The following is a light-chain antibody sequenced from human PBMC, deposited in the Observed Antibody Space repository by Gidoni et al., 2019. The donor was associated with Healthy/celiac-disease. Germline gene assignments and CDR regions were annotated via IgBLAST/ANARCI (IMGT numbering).Light chain of an antibody. CDR3: QQYGSSPRT. J-gene: IGKJ4*01. V-gene: IGKV3-20*01. CDR2: GAS. Sequence: EIVLTQSPGTLSLSPGERATLSCRASQSVSSSYLAWHQQKPGKAPRLLIYGASSRATGIPDRFSGSGSGTDFTLTISRLEPEDFAVYYCQQYGSSPRTFGGGTKVEIK. CDR1: QSVSSSY.